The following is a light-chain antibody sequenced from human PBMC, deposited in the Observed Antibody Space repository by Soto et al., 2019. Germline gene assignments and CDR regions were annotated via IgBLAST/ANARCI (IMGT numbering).Light chain of an antibody. CDR3: QQYDSIPIT. CDR1: QWVFYSSNNKNY. Sequence: VLAPSPDALAAALGESGTMTCRASQWVFYSSNNKNYLGWSQQKPGQPPKLLVYWASTRESGFPCRFGGSGSGTDFTLSISSLQAEDVAVYYCQQYDSIPITFGQGTRLEN. CDR2: WAS. J-gene: IGKJ5*01. V-gene: IGKV4-1*01.